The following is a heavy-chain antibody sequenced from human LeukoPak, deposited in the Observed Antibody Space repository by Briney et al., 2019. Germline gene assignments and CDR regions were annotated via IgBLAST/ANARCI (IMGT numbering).Heavy chain of an antibody. J-gene: IGHJ4*03. CDR3: ARNVSPSYDFWSGYYFDY. Sequence: SETLSLTCTVSGGSISSYYWSWIRQPPGKGLEWIGYIYYSGSTNYNPSLKSRVTISVDTSKNQFSLKLSSVTAADTAVYYCARNVSPSYDFWSGYYFDYWGQGTTVTVSS. D-gene: IGHD3-3*01. V-gene: IGHV4-59*01. CDR2: IYYSGST. CDR1: GGSISSYY.